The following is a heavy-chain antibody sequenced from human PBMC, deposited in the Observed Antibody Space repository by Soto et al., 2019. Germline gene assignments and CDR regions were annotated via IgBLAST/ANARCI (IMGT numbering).Heavy chain of an antibody. CDR2: ISNSDDVG. D-gene: IGHD1-26*01. CDR1: GFNFTNHV. Sequence: EVQVLESGGALVYHTGSLRLSCSASGFNFTNHVINWVRQAPGKGLEWVSSISNSDDVGFYADSVRGRFIVSRDISTNSVFLQMNFLRVEDTAIYYCAKTVGATKLEDYWGQGTLVTVSS. J-gene: IGHJ4*02. V-gene: IGHV3-23*01. CDR3: AKTVGATKLEDY.